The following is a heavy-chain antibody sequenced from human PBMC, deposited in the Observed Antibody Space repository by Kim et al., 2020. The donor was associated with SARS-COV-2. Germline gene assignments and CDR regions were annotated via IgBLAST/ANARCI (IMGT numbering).Heavy chain of an antibody. CDR1: GFTFSNAW. CDR2: IKSKTDGGTT. CDR3: TYCSSTSCWYYYYGMDV. D-gene: IGHD2-2*01. Sequence: GGSLRLSCAASGFTFSNAWMSWVRQAPGKGLEWVGRIKSKTDGGTTDYAAPVKGRFTISRDDSKNTLYLQMNSLKTEDTAVYYCTYCSSTSCWYYYYGMDVWGQGTTVTVSS. V-gene: IGHV3-15*01. J-gene: IGHJ6*02.